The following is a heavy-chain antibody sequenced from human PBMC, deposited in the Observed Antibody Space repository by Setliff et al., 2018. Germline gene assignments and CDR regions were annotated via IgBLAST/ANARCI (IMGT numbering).Heavy chain of an antibody. Sequence: PSETLSLTCNVSGDSINENHWTWIRQPPGKGLEWIGRVYNTGTTFYNPSLRSRVTISVDTSKNQFSLKLTSLTAADTAVYYCARAKDGYDFDYFDYWGQGTPVTVSS. CDR3: ARAKDGYDFDYFDY. CDR2: VYNTGTT. J-gene: IGHJ4*02. D-gene: IGHD5-12*01. CDR1: GDSINENH. V-gene: IGHV4-4*07.